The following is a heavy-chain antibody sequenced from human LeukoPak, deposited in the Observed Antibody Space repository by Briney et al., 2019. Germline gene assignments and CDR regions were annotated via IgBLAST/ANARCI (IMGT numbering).Heavy chain of an antibody. V-gene: IGHV4-61*08. J-gene: IGHJ6*02. CDR3: ARVGGTNYYYYGMDV. CDR2: IYYSGST. D-gene: IGHD1-26*01. CDR1: GGSISRSDHY. Sequence: NASETLSLTCSVSGGSISRSDHYWSWIRQPPGKGLEWIGNIYYSGSTNYNPSLKSRVTILVDTSKNQFSLKLSSVTAADTAVYYCARVGGTNYYYYGMDVWGQGTTVTASS.